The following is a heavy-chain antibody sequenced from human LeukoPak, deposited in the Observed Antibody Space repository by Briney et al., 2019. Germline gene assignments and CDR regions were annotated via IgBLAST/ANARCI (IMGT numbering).Heavy chain of an antibody. Sequence: SETLSLTCTVAGGSVSGYYWSWIRRPPRRGLEWIGYIFYSGTTLYSPSLKSRVTMSVDTSENQFSLKLSSVTAADTAGYYCARHDVVPVIRRGFDFWGQGILVTVSS. D-gene: IGHD2-21*02. CDR3: ARHDVVPVIRRGFDF. CDR1: GGSVSGYY. CDR2: IFYSGTT. J-gene: IGHJ4*02. V-gene: IGHV4-59*08.